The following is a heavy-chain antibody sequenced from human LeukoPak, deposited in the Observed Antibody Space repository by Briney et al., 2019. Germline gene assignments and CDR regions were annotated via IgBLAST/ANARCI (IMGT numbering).Heavy chain of an antibody. CDR1: GFTFSSYS. D-gene: IGHD1-1*01. CDR3: TTTNDGPYYYYYYYMDV. CDR2: IKSKTDGGTT. J-gene: IGHJ6*03. Sequence: PGGSLRLSCAASGFTFSSYSMNWVRQAPGKGLEWVGRIKSKTDGGTTDYAAPVKGRFTISRDDSKNTLYLQMNSLKTGDTAVYYCTTTNDGPYYYYYYYMDVWGKGTTVTISS. V-gene: IGHV3-15*01.